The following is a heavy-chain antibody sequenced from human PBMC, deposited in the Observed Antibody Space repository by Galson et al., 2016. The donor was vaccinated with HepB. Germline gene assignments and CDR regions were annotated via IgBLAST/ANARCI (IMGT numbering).Heavy chain of an antibody. CDR1: GFTISNYW. V-gene: IGHV3-7*01. Sequence: SLRLSCAASGFTISNYWMTWVRQAPGKGLEWVANINQDGNDINYVDSVRGRFFISRDNAKNSLFLQMNSLRVDDTALYYCARELLGYCTSTTCSLTGGMDVWGQGTTVTVSS. CDR2: INQDGNDI. D-gene: IGHD2-2*01. CDR3: ARELLGYCTSTTCSLTGGMDV. J-gene: IGHJ6*02.